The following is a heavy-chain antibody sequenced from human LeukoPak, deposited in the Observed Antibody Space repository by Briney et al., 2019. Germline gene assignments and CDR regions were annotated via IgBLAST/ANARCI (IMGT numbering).Heavy chain of an antibody. CDR1: GGSISSYY. J-gene: IGHJ6*02. Sequence: SETLSLTCTVSGGSISSYYWGWIRQTPGKGPEWIGSIYYSGSTYYNPSLKSRLTISVDTSKNQFSLKLSSVTAADTAVYYCASGGYCSSTSCYADKYYYYGMDVWGQGTTVTVSS. D-gene: IGHD2-2*01. V-gene: IGHV4-39*01. CDR3: ASGGYCSSTSCYADKYYYYGMDV. CDR2: IYYSGST.